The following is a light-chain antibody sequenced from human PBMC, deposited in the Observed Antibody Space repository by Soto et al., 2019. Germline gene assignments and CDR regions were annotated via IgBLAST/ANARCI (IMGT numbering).Light chain of an antibody. CDR3: QQYGSSPRT. J-gene: IGKJ3*01. CDR1: QSVSSGY. CDR2: GAS. Sequence: EIVLTQSPGTLSLSPGERATLSCRASQSVSSGYLAWYQQRPGQPPRLLIYGASSRATGIPDRFSGSGSGTDFTLTISILEPEYFAVYYCQQYGSSPRTFGPGTKVDIK. V-gene: IGKV3-20*01.